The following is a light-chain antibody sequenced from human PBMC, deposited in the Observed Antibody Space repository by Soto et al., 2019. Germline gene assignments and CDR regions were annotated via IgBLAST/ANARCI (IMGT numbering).Light chain of an antibody. CDR3: QQRKKGPPIT. V-gene: IGKV3D-20*02. CDR1: QSLSTNF. CDR2: DSS. Sequence: DIVLTQSPATLSLSLGGRSTLSCRAIQSLSTNFLAWYQQKPGQPPRLLIYDSSTRATGFPDRFSGSGSGSDFTLTISSLEPEDLALYYCQQRKKGPPITFGQGTRLEI. J-gene: IGKJ5*01.